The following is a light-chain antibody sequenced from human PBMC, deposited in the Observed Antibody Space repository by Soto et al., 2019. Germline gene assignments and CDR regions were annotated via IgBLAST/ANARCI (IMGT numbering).Light chain of an antibody. J-gene: IGLJ1*01. CDR2: DVS. V-gene: IGLV2-14*01. CDR1: SSDVGGYNY. Sequence: QSALTQPASVSGSPGQSTTISCTGTSSDVGGYNYVSWYRQHPGKAPKLIIYDVSNRPSGVSVRFSGSKSGNTASLTISGLQAEDEADYYCSSYTSSSTPFLFGTGTKVTVL. CDR3: SSYTSSSTPFL.